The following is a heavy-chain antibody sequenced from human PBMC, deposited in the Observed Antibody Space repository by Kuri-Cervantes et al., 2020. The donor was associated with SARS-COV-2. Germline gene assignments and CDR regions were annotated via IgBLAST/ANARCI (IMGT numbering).Heavy chain of an antibody. CDR3: ARGRLSSDYFDY. V-gene: IGHV1-46*01. CDR2: INPSGGGT. Sequence: ASVKVSCKASGYIFTNYYMSWVRQAPGQGLEWLGIINPSGGGTSYARKFQGRVTMTRDTSTSTVYMELSSLRSEDTAVYYCARGRLSSDYFDYWCQGTLVTVSS. CDR1: GYIFTNYY. J-gene: IGHJ4*02. D-gene: IGHD6-6*01.